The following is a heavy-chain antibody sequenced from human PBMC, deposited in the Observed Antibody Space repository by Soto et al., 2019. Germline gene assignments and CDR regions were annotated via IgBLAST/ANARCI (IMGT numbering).Heavy chain of an antibody. CDR3: AMGVTYGGSPFDY. J-gene: IGHJ4*02. D-gene: IGHD2-15*01. Sequence: QVQLQESGPGLVEPSGTLSLICAVSGGSIRSSNWWSWVRQPPGKGLEWSGEIYQTGSPNYNPSLKPRVNISVDKSKNQFALKLTSVTAADTAGYYCAMGVTYGGSPFDYWGQGTLVTVSS. CDR1: GGSIRSSNW. V-gene: IGHV4-4*02. CDR2: IYQTGSP.